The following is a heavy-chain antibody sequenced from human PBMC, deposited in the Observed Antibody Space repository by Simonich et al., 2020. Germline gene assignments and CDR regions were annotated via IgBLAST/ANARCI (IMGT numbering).Heavy chain of an antibody. D-gene: IGHD7-27*01. V-gene: IGHV3-30*07. CDR2: ISYDGSNK. CDR1: GFTFSSYA. Sequence: QVQLVESGGGVVQPGRSLRLSCAASGFTFSSYAMHWVRQAPGKGLRLVAVISYDGSNKYYADSVKGRFTSSRDNSKNTLYLKMNSLRAEDTAVYYCARDRNWGWFDPWGQGTLVTVSS. J-gene: IGHJ5*02. CDR3: ARDRNWGWFDP.